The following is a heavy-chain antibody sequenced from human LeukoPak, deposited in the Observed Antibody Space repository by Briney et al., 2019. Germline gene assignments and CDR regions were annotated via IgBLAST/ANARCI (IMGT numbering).Heavy chain of an antibody. D-gene: IGHD2-15*01. CDR1: GGTFSSYA. Sequence: GASVKVSCKASGGTFSSYAISWVRQAPGQGLEWMGGIIPIFGTANYAQKFQGRVTITADESTSTAYMELSSLRSEDTAVYYCAREYCSGGSCYSWYNWFDPWGQGTLVTVSS. CDR3: AREYCSGGSCYSWYNWFDP. V-gene: IGHV1-69*13. CDR2: IIPIFGTA. J-gene: IGHJ5*02.